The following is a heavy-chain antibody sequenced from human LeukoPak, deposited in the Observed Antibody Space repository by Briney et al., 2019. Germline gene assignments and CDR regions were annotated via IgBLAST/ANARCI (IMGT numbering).Heavy chain of an antibody. V-gene: IGHV3-53*01. J-gene: IGHJ4*02. D-gene: IGHD3-22*01. Sequence: GGSLRLSCAASGFTVSSNDMSWVRQDPGKGLECISVIYSGGSTDYADSVKGRLTISRDNSKNTLYLQMNSLRAEDTAVYYCASPGINSSGYYRAFDCWGQGTLVTVSS. CDR1: GFTVSSND. CDR3: ASPGINSSGYYRAFDC. CDR2: IYSGGST.